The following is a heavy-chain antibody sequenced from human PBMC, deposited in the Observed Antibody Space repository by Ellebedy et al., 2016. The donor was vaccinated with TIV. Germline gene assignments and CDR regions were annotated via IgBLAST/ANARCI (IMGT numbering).Heavy chain of an antibody. D-gene: IGHD4-17*01. CDR1: GFTFRKYA. Sequence: PGGSLRLSCTASGFTFRKYAISWVRQAPGQGLEWVAAISGSVGSAYYADSVKGRFIISRDTSTSSLYLQMSSLRAEDSAIYFCAKFHGDYHPYYFDSWGQGTPVTVSS. CDR2: ISGSVGSA. CDR3: AKFHGDYHPYYFDS. V-gene: IGHV3-23*01. J-gene: IGHJ4*02.